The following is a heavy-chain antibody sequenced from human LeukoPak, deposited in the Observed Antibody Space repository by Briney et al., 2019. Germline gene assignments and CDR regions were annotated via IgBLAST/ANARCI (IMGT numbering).Heavy chain of an antibody. J-gene: IGHJ4*02. V-gene: IGHV4-59*08. CDR2: VSYSGGT. CDR3: ARHGSCSSCYRP. D-gene: IGHD2-2*02. Sequence: PSETLSLTCTVSGGSITNYYWSWIRQPPGKGLEWLGYVSYSGGTNYNPSLKSRVTISVNTSKNQFSLNLTSVTAADTAVYYCARHGSCSSCYRPWGQGTLVTVSS. CDR1: GGSITNYY.